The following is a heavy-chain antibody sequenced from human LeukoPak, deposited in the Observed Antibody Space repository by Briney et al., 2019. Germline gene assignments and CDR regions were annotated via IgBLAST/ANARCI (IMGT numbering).Heavy chain of an antibody. V-gene: IGHV4-59*08. Sequence: SETLSQTCSVPGGSISSYYWSWIRQPPGKVLEWIGYIYYSGSTNYNPSLKSRVTISVDTSKNQFSLKLSSVTAADTAVYYCARQGGSGSYDYGMDVWGQGTTVSVSS. CDR3: ARQGGSGSYDYGMDV. CDR1: GGSISSYY. CDR2: IYYSGST. D-gene: IGHD3-10*01. J-gene: IGHJ6*02.